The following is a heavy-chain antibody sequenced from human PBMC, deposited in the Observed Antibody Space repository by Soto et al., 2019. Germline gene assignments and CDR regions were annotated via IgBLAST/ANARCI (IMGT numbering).Heavy chain of an antibody. CDR1: GFTFSDYY. CDR2: ISTSDSTI. D-gene: IGHD2-15*01. Sequence: QVQLVESGGGLVKPGGSLRLSCAASGFTFSDYYMSWIRQAPGKGMEWVSYISTSDSTIYYAYSVKGRFTISVDNGKNSLYLQMNSLRAEDTGVYDCARGGPITATPGDYLGQRTLVTVS. CDR3: ARGGPITATPGDY. V-gene: IGHV3-11*01. J-gene: IGHJ4*02.